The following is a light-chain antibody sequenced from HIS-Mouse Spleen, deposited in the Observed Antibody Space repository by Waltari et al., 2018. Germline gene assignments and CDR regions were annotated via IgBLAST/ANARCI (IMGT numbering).Light chain of an antibody. CDR2: EVS. CDR1: SSDVGGYNY. V-gene: IGLV2-8*01. Sequence: QSALTQPPSASGSPGQSVTISCTGTSSDVGGYNYVSWYQQHPGKAPKLTIYEVSKRPPGVPDRCSGSKSGNTASLTVSGLQAEDEADYYCSSYAGSNNLGVFGTGTKVTVL. CDR3: SSYAGSNNLGV. J-gene: IGLJ1*01.